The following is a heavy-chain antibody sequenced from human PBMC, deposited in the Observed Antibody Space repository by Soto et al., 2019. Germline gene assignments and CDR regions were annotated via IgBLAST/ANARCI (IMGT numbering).Heavy chain of an antibody. J-gene: IGHJ5*02. D-gene: IGHD6-13*01. CDR1: GFTFLSFT. CDR2: ISSNSAYI. CDR3: TRDASRDSSARGWFDP. Sequence: AWGSLRLSCAASGFTFLSFTINFFRHSPFKGLEWVSTISSNSAYIYYTDALRGRFTISRDNAKNSLHLQMNSLRAEDTAVYYCTRDASRDSSARGWFDPWGPGTLVTVSS. V-gene: IGHV3-21*01.